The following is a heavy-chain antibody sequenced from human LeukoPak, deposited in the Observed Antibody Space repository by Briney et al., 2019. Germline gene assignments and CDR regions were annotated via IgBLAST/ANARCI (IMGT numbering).Heavy chain of an antibody. CDR3: ATFSWGSFDY. CDR2: IFYSGST. Sequence: SETLSLTCTVSGGSISSCYWSWIRQPPGEGLEWIGYIFYSGSTNYNPSLKSRVTISVDTSKNQFSLKLSSVTAADTAVYYCATFSWGSFDYWGQGTLVTVSS. CDR1: GGSISSCY. D-gene: IGHD3-16*01. V-gene: IGHV4-59*01. J-gene: IGHJ4*02.